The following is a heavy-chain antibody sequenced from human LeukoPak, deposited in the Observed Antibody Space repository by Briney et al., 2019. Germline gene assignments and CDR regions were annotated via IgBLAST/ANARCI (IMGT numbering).Heavy chain of an antibody. V-gene: IGHV3-23*01. D-gene: IGHD1-26*01. CDR1: GFTFSSYV. Sequence: GGSLRLSCAASGFTFSSYVISWVRQVPGKGLEWVSAISGSGSSTYYADSVKGRFTISSDNSKNTLYLQMNSLRAEDTAVYYCAKVSPSGNYYFDYWGQGTLVTVSS. CDR3: AKVSPSGNYYFDY. J-gene: IGHJ4*02. CDR2: ISGSGSST.